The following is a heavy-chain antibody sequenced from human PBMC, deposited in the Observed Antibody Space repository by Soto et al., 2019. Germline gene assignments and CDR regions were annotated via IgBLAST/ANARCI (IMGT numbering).Heavy chain of an antibody. Sequence: SETLSLTCAVYGGSFSGYYWSWIRQPPGKGLEWIGEINHSGGTNYNPSLKSRVTISVDTSKNQFSLKLSYVTAADTAVYYCASNYYGSGSYYNAPPTWYYGMDDWGQGTTVTVSS. CDR3: ASNYYGSGSYYNAPPTWYYGMDD. D-gene: IGHD3-10*01. CDR2: INHSGGT. V-gene: IGHV4-34*01. CDR1: GGSFSGYY. J-gene: IGHJ6*02.